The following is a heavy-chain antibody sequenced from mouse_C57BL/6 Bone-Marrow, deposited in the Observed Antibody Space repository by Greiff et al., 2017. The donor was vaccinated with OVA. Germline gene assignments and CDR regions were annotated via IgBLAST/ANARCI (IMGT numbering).Heavy chain of an antibody. CDR2: IDPEDGDT. CDR3: TTSGSSPYYFDY. Sequence: EVQLQQSGAELVRPGASVKLSCTASGFNIKDYYMHWVKQRPEQGLEWIGRIDPEDGDTEYAPKFQGKATMTADTSSNTAYLQLSSLTSEDTAVYYCTTSGSSPYYFDYWGQGTTLTVSS. D-gene: IGHD1-1*01. J-gene: IGHJ2*01. CDR1: GFNIKDYY. V-gene: IGHV14-1*01.